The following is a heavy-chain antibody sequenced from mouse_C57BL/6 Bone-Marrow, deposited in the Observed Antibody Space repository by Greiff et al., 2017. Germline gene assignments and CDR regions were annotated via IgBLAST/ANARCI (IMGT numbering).Heavy chain of an antibody. J-gene: IGHJ4*01. CDR3: ARAGVLLSYAKGD. CDR2: IYPRSGNT. D-gene: IGHD2-1*01. Sequence: QVQLQQSGAELVRPGASVKLSCKASGYTFTSYWIRWVKQRPGHGLEWIGEIYPRSGNTNYNEKFKGKATLTADKSSSTAYMQLSSLTSEDSAVYYCARAGVLLSYAKGDWGQGTSVTVSS. CDR1: GYTFTSYW. V-gene: IGHV1-81*01.